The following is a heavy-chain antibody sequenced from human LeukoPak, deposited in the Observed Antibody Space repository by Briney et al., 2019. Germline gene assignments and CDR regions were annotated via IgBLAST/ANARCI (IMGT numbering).Heavy chain of an antibody. V-gene: IGHV4-59*01. CDR2: IYYSGST. D-gene: IGHD3-9*01. Sequence: KPSETLSLTCTVSAGSISSYYWSWIRQPPGKGLEWIGYIYYSGSTNYNPSLKSRVTISVDTSKNQFSLKLSSVTAADTAVYYCARMANHRSPEYDIFWGRYFDYWGQGTLVTVSS. J-gene: IGHJ4*02. CDR3: ARMANHRSPEYDIFWGRYFDY. CDR1: AGSISSYY.